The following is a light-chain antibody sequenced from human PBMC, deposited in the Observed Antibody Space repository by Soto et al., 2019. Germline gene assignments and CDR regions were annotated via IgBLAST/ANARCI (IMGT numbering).Light chain of an antibody. CDR3: QQYNNWPSCT. Sequence: EIVMTQSPATLSVSPGERATLSCRASQSVSSNVAWYQQKPGQAPRLLIYGASTRATGIPARFSGSGSGTEFTLTISSLKSEDFAVYYCQQYNNWPSCTFGQGTKVEIK. V-gene: IGKV3-15*01. CDR2: GAS. J-gene: IGKJ1*01. CDR1: QSVSSN.